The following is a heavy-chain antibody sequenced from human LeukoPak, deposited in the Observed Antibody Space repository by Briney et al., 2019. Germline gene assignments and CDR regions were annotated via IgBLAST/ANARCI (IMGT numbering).Heavy chain of an antibody. Sequence: VQPGGSLRLSCAASGFTFSTYSMNWVRQAPGKGLEWVSYISRSSSSKHYADSVKGRFTISRDNAKNSLYLQMNSLRDEDTAVYYCTRGRRGYYGMDVWGQGTTVTVSS. V-gene: IGHV3-48*02. CDR3: TRGRRGYYGMDV. CDR1: GFTFSTYS. J-gene: IGHJ6*02. CDR2: ISRSSSSK.